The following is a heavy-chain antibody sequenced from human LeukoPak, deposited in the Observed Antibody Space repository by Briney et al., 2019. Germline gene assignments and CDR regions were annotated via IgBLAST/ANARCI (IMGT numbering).Heavy chain of an antibody. CDR3: ARGGTGYSSGWQIDY. D-gene: IGHD6-19*01. Sequence: SETLSLTCTVSGGSISSGDYYWSWIRQPPGKGLEWIGYIYYSGSTYYNPSLKSRVTISVDTSKNQFSLKLSSVTAADTAVYYCARGGTGYSSGWQIDYWGQGTLVTVSS. CDR1: GGSISSGDYY. CDR2: IYYSGST. J-gene: IGHJ4*02. V-gene: IGHV4-30-4*01.